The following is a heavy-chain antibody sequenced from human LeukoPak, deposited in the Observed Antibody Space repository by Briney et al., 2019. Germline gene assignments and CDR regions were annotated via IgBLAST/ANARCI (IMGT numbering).Heavy chain of an antibody. CDR1: GYTFTGYY. V-gene: IGHV1-2*02. Sequence: ASVKVSCKASGYTFTGYYMHWVRQAPGQGLEWMGWINPNSGGTNYAQKFQGRVTMTRDTSISTAYMELSRLRSDDTAEYYCARERGRSLQSARDGYNGYWGQGTLVTVSS. J-gene: IGHJ4*02. D-gene: IGHD5-24*01. CDR3: ARERGRSLQSARDGYNGY. CDR2: INPNSGGT.